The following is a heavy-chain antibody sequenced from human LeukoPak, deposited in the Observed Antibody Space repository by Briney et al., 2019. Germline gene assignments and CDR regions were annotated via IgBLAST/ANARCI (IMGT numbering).Heavy chain of an antibody. CDR3: ARGLSGSYRPARDY. CDR1: GGSFSGYY. Sequence: SETLSLTCAVYGGSFSGYYWSWIRQPPGKGLEWIGEINHSGSTNYNPSLKSRVTISVDTSKNQFSLKLSSVTAADMAVYYCARGLSGSYRPARDYWGQGTLVTVSS. CDR2: INHSGST. J-gene: IGHJ4*02. V-gene: IGHV4-34*01. D-gene: IGHD1-26*01.